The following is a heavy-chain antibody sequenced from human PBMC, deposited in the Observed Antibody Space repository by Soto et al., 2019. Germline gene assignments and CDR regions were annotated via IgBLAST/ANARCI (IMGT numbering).Heavy chain of an antibody. CDR2: IWYDGSNK. Sequence: PGGSLRLSCAASGFTFSSYGMHWVRQAPGKGLEWVAVIWYDGSNKYYADSVKGRFTISRDNSKNTLYLQMNSLRAEDTAVYYCARDSDGIAAAEGGYYYYGMDVWGQGTTVTVSS. V-gene: IGHV3-33*01. CDR1: GFTFSSYG. CDR3: ARDSDGIAAAEGGYYYYGMDV. D-gene: IGHD6-13*01. J-gene: IGHJ6*02.